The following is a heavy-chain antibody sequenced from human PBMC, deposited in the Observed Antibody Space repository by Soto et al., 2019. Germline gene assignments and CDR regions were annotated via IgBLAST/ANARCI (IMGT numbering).Heavy chain of an antibody. J-gene: IGHJ5*02. Sequence: GGSLRLSCAASGFTFSSYGMHWVRQAPGKGLEWVAVIWYDGSNKYYADSVKGRFTISRDNSKNTLYLQMSSLRAEDTAVYYCARESYYDSSGSVWFDPWGQGTLVTV. D-gene: IGHD3-22*01. V-gene: IGHV3-33*01. CDR2: IWYDGSNK. CDR3: ARESYYDSSGSVWFDP. CDR1: GFTFSSYG.